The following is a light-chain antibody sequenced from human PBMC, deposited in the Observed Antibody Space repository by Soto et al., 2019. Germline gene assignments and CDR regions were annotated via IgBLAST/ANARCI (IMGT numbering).Light chain of an antibody. Sequence: QSALAQPASVSGSPGQSITISCTGSSSDIASVNDVSWYQQYPGKAPKLLIYQVTSRASGVSHRFSGSKFGDTASLAISGLQPEDEAEYYCNSYASSTIYVFGTGTKLTVL. J-gene: IGLJ1*01. CDR3: NSYASSTIYV. V-gene: IGLV2-14*01. CDR1: SSDIASVND. CDR2: QVT.